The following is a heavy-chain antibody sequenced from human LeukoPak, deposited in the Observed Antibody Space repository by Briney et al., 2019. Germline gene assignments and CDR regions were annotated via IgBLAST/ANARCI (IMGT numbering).Heavy chain of an antibody. Sequence: SQTLSLTCTVSGGSISSGSYYWSWIRQPAGKGLEWIGRIYTSGSTNYNPSLKSRVTISVDTSKNQFSLKLSSVTAADTAVYYCAREFRRWRWLQKHNYYYYYMDVWGKGTTVTISS. V-gene: IGHV4-61*02. J-gene: IGHJ6*03. CDR1: GGSISSGSYY. CDR3: AREFRRWRWLQKHNYYYYYMDV. D-gene: IGHD5-24*01. CDR2: IYTSGST.